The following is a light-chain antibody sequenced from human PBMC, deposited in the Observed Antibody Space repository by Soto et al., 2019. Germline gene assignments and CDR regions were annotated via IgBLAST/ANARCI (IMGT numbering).Light chain of an antibody. CDR3: QSYDSSLSGWV. V-gene: IGLV1-40*01. CDR2: GDS. CDR1: SSNFGAGYN. J-gene: IGLJ3*02. Sequence: QSVLTQAPSVSGAPGQRVTISCTGSSSNFGAGYNVHWYQQLPGTAPKLLIYGDSNRPSGVPDRFSGSKSGTSASLAITGLQAEDEADYYCQSYDSSLSGWVFGGGTKVTVL.